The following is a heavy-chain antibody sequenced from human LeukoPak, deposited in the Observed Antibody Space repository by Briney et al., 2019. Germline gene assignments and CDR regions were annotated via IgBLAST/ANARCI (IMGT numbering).Heavy chain of an antibody. CDR2: INPNSGGT. D-gene: IGHD3-3*01. J-gene: IGHJ4*02. V-gene: IGHV1-2*02. CDR3: AKGPGVKRMLFDY. CDR1: GYTFTGYY. Sequence: ASVKVSCKASGYTFTGYYMHWVRQAPGQGLEWMGWINPNSGGTNYAQKFQGRVTMTRDTSISTAYMELSRLRSDDTAVYYCAKGPGVKRMLFDYWGQGTLVTVSS.